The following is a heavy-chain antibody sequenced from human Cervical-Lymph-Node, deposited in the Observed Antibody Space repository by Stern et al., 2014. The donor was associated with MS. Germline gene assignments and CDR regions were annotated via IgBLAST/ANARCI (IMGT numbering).Heavy chain of an antibody. CDR1: GFTFSAYG. V-gene: IGHV3-30*18. CDR2: ISADGTLK. J-gene: IGHJ5*02. Sequence: VQLVESGGGVVQPGRSLRLSCAASGFTFSAYGMHWVRQAPGKGLEWVAVISADGTLKFYGDSVKGRFTISRDKSKNTLFLQMNSLRAEDTAVYYCAKGDNWRRLNPWGQGTLVTVSS. D-gene: IGHD1-20*01. CDR3: AKGDNWRRLNP.